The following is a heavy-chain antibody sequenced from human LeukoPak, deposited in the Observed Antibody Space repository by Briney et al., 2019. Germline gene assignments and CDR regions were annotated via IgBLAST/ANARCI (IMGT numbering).Heavy chain of an antibody. J-gene: IGHJ4*02. CDR2: IGAGFDT. CDR3: AREDSTRSGVRELDY. CDR1: GFTFSTYD. Sequence: GGALRLSCAASGFTFSTYDFHWVRQVTGKGLQWVSAIGAGFDTYYQDSVRGRFTISRENAKNSLYLQMNSLTVGDTAVYYCAREDSTRSGVRELDYWGQGILVTVSS. V-gene: IGHV3-13*01. D-gene: IGHD3-10*01.